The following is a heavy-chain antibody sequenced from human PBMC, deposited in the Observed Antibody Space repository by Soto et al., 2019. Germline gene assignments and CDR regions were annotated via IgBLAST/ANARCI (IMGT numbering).Heavy chain of an antibody. CDR3: ARDPYGSGSYPYYYYGMDV. D-gene: IGHD3-10*01. CDR1: GGSVSSGSYY. V-gene: IGHV4-61*01. Sequence: PSETLSLTCTVSGGSVSSGSYYWTWIRQPPGKGLEWIGYIYYSGSTNYNPSLKSRVTISVDTSKNQFSLKLSSVTAADTAVYYCARDPYGSGSYPYYYYGMDVWGQGTTVTVSS. CDR2: IYYSGST. J-gene: IGHJ6*02.